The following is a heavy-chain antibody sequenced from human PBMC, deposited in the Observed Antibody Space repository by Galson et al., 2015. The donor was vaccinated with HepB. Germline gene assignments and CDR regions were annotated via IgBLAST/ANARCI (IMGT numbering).Heavy chain of an antibody. CDR2: IYPGDSDT. V-gene: IGHV5-51*01. J-gene: IGHJ3*02. CDR3: ARRAHYYDSSGYYSNDAFDI. D-gene: IGHD3-22*01. Sequence: QSGAEVKTAGESLKISCKGSGYTFSNYWIGWVRQMPGKGLEWMGIIYPGDSDTRFNPSFEGPVTISADQSIGAAYLQWSSLKASDTAMYYCARRAHYYDSSGYYSNDAFDIWGQGTGVSVSS. CDR1: GYTFSNYW.